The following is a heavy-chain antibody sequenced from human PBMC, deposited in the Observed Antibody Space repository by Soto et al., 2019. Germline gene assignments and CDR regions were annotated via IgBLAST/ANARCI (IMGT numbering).Heavy chain of an antibody. CDR3: ATDLGTIFGVVPSS. Sequence: ASVKVSCKVSGYTLTELSMHWVRQAPGKGLEWMGGFDPEDGETIYAQKFQGRVTMTEDTSTDTAYMELSSLRSEDTAVYYCATDLGTIFGVVPSSWGQGTLLAVSS. J-gene: IGHJ4*02. CDR1: GYTLTELS. CDR2: FDPEDGET. V-gene: IGHV1-24*01. D-gene: IGHD3-3*01.